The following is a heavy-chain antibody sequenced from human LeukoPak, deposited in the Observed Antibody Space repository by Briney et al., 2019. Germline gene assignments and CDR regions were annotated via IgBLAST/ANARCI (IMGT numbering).Heavy chain of an antibody. V-gene: IGHV3-9*01. CDR1: GFTFDDYA. Sequence: PGGSLRLSCAASGFTFDDYAMHWDRHAPGKGLEWVSGISWNSGSIGYADSVKGRFTISRDNAKNSLYLQMNSLRAEDTALYYCAKDIGYSYDVFDIWGQGTIVTVSS. CDR3: AKDIGYSYDVFDI. J-gene: IGHJ3*02. CDR2: ISWNSGSI. D-gene: IGHD5-18*01.